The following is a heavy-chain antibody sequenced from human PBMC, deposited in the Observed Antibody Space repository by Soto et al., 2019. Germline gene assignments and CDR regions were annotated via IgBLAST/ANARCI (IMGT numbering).Heavy chain of an antibody. CDR3: AKDLNFYGSSGYYAPRY. V-gene: IGHV3-23*01. CDR1: GFTFSSYA. CDR2: ISGSGGST. D-gene: IGHD3-22*01. Sequence: GGSLRLSCAASGFTFSSYAMSWVRQAPGKGLEWVPAISGSGGSTYYADSVKGRFTISRDNSKNTLYLQMNSLRAEDTAVYYCAKDLNFYGSSGYYAPRYWGQGTLVTVSS. J-gene: IGHJ4*02.